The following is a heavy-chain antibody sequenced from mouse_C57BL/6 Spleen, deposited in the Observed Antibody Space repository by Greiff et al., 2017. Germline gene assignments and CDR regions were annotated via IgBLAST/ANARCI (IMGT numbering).Heavy chain of an antibody. CDR1: GYSITSGYY. CDR2: ISYDGSN. CDR3: ARGGYDGGDY. V-gene: IGHV3-6*01. Sequence: EVKLQESGPGLVKPSQSLSLTCSVTGYSITSGYYWNWIRQFPGNKLEWMGYISYDGSNNYNPSLKNRISITRDTSKNQFFLKLNSVTTEDTATYYCARGGYDGGDYWGQGTTLTVSS. J-gene: IGHJ2*01. D-gene: IGHD2-2*01.